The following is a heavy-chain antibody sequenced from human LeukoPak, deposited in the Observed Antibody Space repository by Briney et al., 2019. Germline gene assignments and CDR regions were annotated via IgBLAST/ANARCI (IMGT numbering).Heavy chain of an antibody. CDR2: ISSSSSNI. J-gene: IGHJ4*02. CDR3: ARVTVGGWGFDY. Sequence: GGSLRLSCAASGFTFSSYSMNWVRQAPGKGLEWVSSISSSSSNIYYADSVKSRFTISRDNAKNSLYLQMNSLRADDTAVYYCARVTVGGWGFDYWGQGGLVTVSS. CDR1: GFTFSSYS. V-gene: IGHV3-21*01. D-gene: IGHD6-19*01.